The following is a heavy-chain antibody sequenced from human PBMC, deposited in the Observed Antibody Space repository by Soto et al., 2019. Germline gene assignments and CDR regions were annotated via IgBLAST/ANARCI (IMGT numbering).Heavy chain of an antibody. D-gene: IGHD3-22*01. J-gene: IGHJ6*02. V-gene: IGHV1-69*01. CDR3: ASYYYDSSGYPTVGMDV. CDR2: IIPIFGTA. Sequence: QVQLVQSGAEVKKPGSSVKVSCKASGGTFTSYTITWVRQAPGQGLEWMGGIIPIFGTANYAQKFQGRVTITADESTSTAYTEVRSLRSEDTAVYYCASYYYDSSGYPTVGMDVWGQGTTVTVSS. CDR1: GGTFTSYT.